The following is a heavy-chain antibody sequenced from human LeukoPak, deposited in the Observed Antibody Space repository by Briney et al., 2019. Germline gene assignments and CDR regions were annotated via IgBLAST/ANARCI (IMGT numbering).Heavy chain of an antibody. J-gene: IGHJ6*02. V-gene: IGHV3-33*01. Sequence: GRSLRLSCAASGFTFSSYGMHWVRQAPGKGLEWVAVIWYDGSNKYYADSVKGRFTISRDNSKNTLYLQMNSLRAEDTAVYYCAREIGGYGDYTHYYYGMDVWGQGTTVTVSS. CDR3: AREIGGYGDYTHYYYGMDV. D-gene: IGHD4-17*01. CDR1: GFTFSSYG. CDR2: IWYDGSNK.